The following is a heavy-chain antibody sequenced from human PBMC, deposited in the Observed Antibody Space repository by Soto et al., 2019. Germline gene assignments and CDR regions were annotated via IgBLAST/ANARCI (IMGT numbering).Heavy chain of an antibody. J-gene: IGHJ5*02. V-gene: IGHV4-59*01. CDR1: GASIINYY. D-gene: IGHD3-10*01. Sequence: SETLSLTCTVSGASIINYYWAWIRQSPGGGLESIGYVSNTATTTYNPSLKSRVTISVDTSKNQFSLKLSSVTAADTAVYYCARLLFGAANWFDPWGQGTLVTVSS. CDR3: ARLLFGAANWFDP. CDR2: VSNTATT.